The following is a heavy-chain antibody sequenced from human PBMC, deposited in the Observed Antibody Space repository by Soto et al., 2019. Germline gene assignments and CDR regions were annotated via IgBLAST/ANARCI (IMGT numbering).Heavy chain of an antibody. CDR3: AKLFTMARACYFDY. J-gene: IGHJ4*02. CDR2: ISGSGGST. Sequence: GGSPRLSCAASGFTFSSYAMSWVRQAPGKGLEWVSAISGSGGSTYYADSVKGRFTISRDNSKNTLYLQMNSLRAEDTAVYYCAKLFTMARACYFDYWGQGTLVTVSS. V-gene: IGHV3-23*01. CDR1: GFTFSSYA. D-gene: IGHD3-10*01.